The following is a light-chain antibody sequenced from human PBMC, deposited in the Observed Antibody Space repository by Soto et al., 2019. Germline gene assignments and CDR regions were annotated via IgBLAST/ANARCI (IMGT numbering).Light chain of an antibody. V-gene: IGKV2-30*01. J-gene: IGKJ2*01. CDR1: QSLLYSDGNTY. CDR3: MEGTHWPPMYT. CDR2: KVS. Sequence: DVVMTQSPLSLPVTLGQPASISCRSSQSLLYSDGNTYVNWFQQRPGQSPRRLIYKVSNRDSGVPDRFSGSGSGTDFTRKISRVEAEDVGVYYCMEGTHWPPMYTFGQGTKLEIK.